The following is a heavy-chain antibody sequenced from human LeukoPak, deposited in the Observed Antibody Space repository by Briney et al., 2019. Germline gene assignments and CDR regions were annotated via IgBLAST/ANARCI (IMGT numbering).Heavy chain of an antibody. V-gene: IGHV3-23*01. CDR1: GFTFSSYV. J-gene: IGHJ4*02. Sequence: GGSLRLSCAASGFTFSSYVMSWVRQAPGKGLEWVSGISGSGGSTYYADSVKGRFTISRDNSKNTLYLQMNSLRAEDTAVYYCAYCSNGVCYKAELDYWGQGTLVTVSS. CDR3: AYCSNGVCYKAELDY. D-gene: IGHD2-8*01. CDR2: ISGSGGST.